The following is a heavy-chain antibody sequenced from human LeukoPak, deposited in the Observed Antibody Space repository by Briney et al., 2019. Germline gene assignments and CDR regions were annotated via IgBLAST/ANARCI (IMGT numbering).Heavy chain of an antibody. CDR2: INHSGST. J-gene: IGHJ4*02. CDR1: GESFSGYY. Sequence: SETLSLTCAVYGESFSGYYWSWIRQPPGKGLEWIGEINHSGSTNYNPSLKSRVTISVDTSKNQFSLKLSSVTAADTAVYYCARHVRVRGVIRNFDYWGQGTLVTVSS. CDR3: ARHVRVRGVIRNFDY. D-gene: IGHD3-10*01. V-gene: IGHV4-34*01.